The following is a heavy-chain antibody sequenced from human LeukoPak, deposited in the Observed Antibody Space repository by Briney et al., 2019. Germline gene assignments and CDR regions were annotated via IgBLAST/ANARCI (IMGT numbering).Heavy chain of an antibody. J-gene: IGHJ4*02. V-gene: IGHV3-30-3*01. CDR3: ATSSGENPFDY. CDR2: ISYDGSNK. CDR1: GFTFSSYA. Sequence: GGSLRLSCAASGFTFSSYAMHWVRQAPGKGLEWVAVISYDGSNKYYADSVKGRFTISRDNSKNTLYLQMNSLRAEDTAVYYCATSSGENPFDYWGQGTLVTVSS. D-gene: IGHD3-10*01.